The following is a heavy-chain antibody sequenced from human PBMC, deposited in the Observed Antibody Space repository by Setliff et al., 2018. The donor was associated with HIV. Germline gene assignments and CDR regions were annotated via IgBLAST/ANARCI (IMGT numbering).Heavy chain of an antibody. CDR1: GGSISNGNYY. CDR3: ARGRDGDLLDY. D-gene: IGHD4-17*01. Sequence: SETLSLTCTVSGGSISNGNYYWNWIRQPAGKGLELSGRIYASGTTNHNPTLKSRVTISVDTSKNQFSLKLPSVTAADTAVYYCARGRDGDLLDYWGKGTLVTV. V-gene: IGHV4-61*02. J-gene: IGHJ4*02. CDR2: IYASGTT.